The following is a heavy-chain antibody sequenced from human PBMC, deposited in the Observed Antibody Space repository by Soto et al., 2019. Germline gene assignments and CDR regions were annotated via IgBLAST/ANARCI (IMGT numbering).Heavy chain of an antibody. D-gene: IGHD3-22*01. CDR1: GFPFSDYY. Sequence: GWSLRLSCEASGFPFSDYYMSCILQGPGRGLEWVSYISSSVSTIYYADSVKGRFTISRDNAKNSLYLQMNRLRAEDTAMYYCARMAYFDSRGYHPMMDHWGQGTLVTVSS. V-gene: IGHV3-11*01. CDR2: ISSSVSTI. CDR3: ARMAYFDSRGYHPMMDH. J-gene: IGHJ4*02.